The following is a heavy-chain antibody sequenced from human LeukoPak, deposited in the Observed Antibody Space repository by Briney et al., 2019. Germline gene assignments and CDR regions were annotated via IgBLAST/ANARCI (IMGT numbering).Heavy chain of an antibody. CDR1: GGSISSYY. Sequence: SETLSLTCTVSGGSISSYYWSWIRQPPGKGLEWIGYIYYSGSTNYNPSLKSRVTISVDTSKNQFSLKLSSVTAADTAVYYCARWTTTFDYWGQGTLVTVSS. CDR3: ARWTTTFDY. D-gene: IGHD1-26*01. J-gene: IGHJ4*02. CDR2: IYYSGST. V-gene: IGHV4-59*01.